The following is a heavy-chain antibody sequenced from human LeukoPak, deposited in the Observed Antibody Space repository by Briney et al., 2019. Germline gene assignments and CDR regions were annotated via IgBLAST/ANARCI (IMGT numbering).Heavy chain of an antibody. CDR3: ARASTGWYDY. J-gene: IGHJ4*02. CDR1: GFTFSTYS. V-gene: IGHV3-21*01. CDR2: ITSNINYI. D-gene: IGHD6-19*01. Sequence: GGSLRLSCAASGFTFSTYSMNWVRQAPGKGLEWVSSITSNINYIYYADSVKGRFTISRDNAKNTLYLQMNSLRAEDTAVYYCARASTGWYDYWGQGTLVTVSS.